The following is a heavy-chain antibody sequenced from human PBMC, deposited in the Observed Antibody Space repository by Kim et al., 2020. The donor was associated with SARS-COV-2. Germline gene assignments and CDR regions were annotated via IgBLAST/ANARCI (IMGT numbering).Heavy chain of an antibody. Sequence: SVKGRFTISRDNSKNTLYLQMNSLRAEDTAVYYCAKDQDSSGYYHPLDYWGQGTLVTVSS. CDR3: AKDQDSSGYYHPLDY. V-gene: IGHV3-33*06. J-gene: IGHJ4*02. D-gene: IGHD3-22*01.